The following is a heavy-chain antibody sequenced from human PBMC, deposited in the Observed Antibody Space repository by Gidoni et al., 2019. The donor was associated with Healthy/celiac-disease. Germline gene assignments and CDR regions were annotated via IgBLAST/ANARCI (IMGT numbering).Heavy chain of an antibody. CDR1: GFTFSSYS. V-gene: IGHV3-21*01. J-gene: IGHJ4*02. Sequence: EVQLVESGGGLVKPGGSLRLSCAASGFTFSSYSMNWVRQAPGKGLEWVSSISSSSSYIYYADSVKGRFTISRDNAKNSLYLQMNSLRAEDTAVYYCARSGSSLFDYWGQGTLVTVSS. CDR3: ARSGSSLFDY. CDR2: ISSSSSYI. D-gene: IGHD1-26*01.